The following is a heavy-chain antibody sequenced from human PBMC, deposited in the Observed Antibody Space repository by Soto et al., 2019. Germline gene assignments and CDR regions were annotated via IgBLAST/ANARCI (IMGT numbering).Heavy chain of an antibody. D-gene: IGHD1-1*01. J-gene: IGHJ4*02. CDR2: ISAHNGNT. V-gene: IGHV1-18*01. CDR3: ARGRYGDY. Sequence: QVHLVQSGAEVKKPGASVKVSCQGSGYAFTTYGITWVRQAPGQGLEWMGWISAHNGNTTYAQQLQGRVTVTRDTSTSTAYMELRSLRYDDTAVYYCARGRYGDYWGQGALVTVSS. CDR1: GYAFTTYG.